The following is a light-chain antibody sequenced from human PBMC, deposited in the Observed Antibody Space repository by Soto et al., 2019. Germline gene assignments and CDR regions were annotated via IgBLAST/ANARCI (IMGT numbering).Light chain of an antibody. CDR1: SSDVGDYNY. V-gene: IGLV2-11*01. CDR3: CSYAGSYTLV. J-gene: IGLJ2*01. Sequence: QSALTQPRSVSGSPGQSVTISCTGPSSDVGDYNYVSWYQQHPGIAPKLMIYDVSKRPPGVPDRFSGSKSGNTASLTISGLQTEDEADYYCCSYAGSYTLVFGGGTKVTVL. CDR2: DVS.